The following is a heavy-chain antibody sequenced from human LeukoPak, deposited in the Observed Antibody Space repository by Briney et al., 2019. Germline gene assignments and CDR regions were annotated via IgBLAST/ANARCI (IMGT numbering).Heavy chain of an antibody. J-gene: IGHJ4*02. CDR1: GYTFTGYY. Sequence: ASVKVSCKASGYTFTGYYMHWVRQAPGQGLEWMGWINPNSGGTNYAQKFQGWVTMTRDTSISTAYMELSSLKASDTAMYYCASHPLNWDSDYWGQGTLVTVSS. CDR3: ASHPLNWDSDY. CDR2: INPNSGGT. V-gene: IGHV1-2*04. D-gene: IGHD7-27*01.